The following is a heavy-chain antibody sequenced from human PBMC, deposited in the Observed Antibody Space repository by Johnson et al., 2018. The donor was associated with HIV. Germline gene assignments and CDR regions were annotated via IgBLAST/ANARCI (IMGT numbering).Heavy chain of an antibody. D-gene: IGHD1-7*01. CDR2: ISHDGSHK. J-gene: IGHJ3*02. Sequence: QMLLVESGGGMVQPGRSLRLSCAASGFTFTTYALHWVRRAPGKGLEWVAFISHDGSHKYYADSVKGRFTISRDNSKNTLYLQMNSLRAEDTAVYYCARDRAWNYEGAFDIWGQGTMVTVSS. CDR1: GFTFTTYA. V-gene: IGHV3-30*14. CDR3: ARDRAWNYEGAFDI.